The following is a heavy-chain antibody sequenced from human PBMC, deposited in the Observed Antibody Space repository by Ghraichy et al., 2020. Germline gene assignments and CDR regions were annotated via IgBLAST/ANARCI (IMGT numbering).Heavy chain of an antibody. CDR3: ARDQYYYDSSGYPGWGLDY. J-gene: IGHJ4*02. D-gene: IGHD3-22*01. Sequence: ASVKVSCKASGYTFNSYTMHWVRQAPGQRLEWMGWIDGVNGNTQYSQKFHGRVTITRDTSASTAYMELSSLRSEDTAVYYCARDQYYYDSSGYPGWGLDYWGQGTLVTVSS. CDR2: IDGVNGNT. CDR1: GYTFNSYT. V-gene: IGHV1-3*01.